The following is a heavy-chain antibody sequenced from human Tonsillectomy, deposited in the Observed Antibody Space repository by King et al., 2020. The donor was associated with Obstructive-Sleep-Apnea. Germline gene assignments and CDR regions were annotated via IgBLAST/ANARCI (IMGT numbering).Heavy chain of an antibody. D-gene: IGHD2-15*01. V-gene: IGHV3-74*01. Sequence: VQLVESGGGLVQPGGSLRLSCEASDFSFTSFWMHWVRQAPGKGLVWVSRINSDGRSTSYADFVKGRFTISRDNAKKTLYLHMNSLRVGDTAVYYCARDGARDCGGGSCPPHWGQGTLVTVSS. J-gene: IGHJ1*01. CDR2: INSDGRST. CDR1: DFSFTSFW. CDR3: ARDGARDCGGGSCPPH.